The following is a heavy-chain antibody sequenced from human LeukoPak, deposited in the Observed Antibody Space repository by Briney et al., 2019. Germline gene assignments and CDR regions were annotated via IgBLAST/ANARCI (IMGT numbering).Heavy chain of an antibody. CDR3: AKDRCSGGGCYYYYMDV. J-gene: IGHJ6*03. D-gene: IGHD2-15*01. V-gene: IGHV3-11*01. Sequence: GGSLRLSCAASGFTFSDYHMSWIRQAPGKGLEWVSYISASSTDIHYPDSVKGRFTISRDNAKNSLYLQMNSLRAEDTAVYYCAKDRCSGGGCYYYYMDVWGKGTTVTISS. CDR1: GFTFSDYH. CDR2: ISASSTDI.